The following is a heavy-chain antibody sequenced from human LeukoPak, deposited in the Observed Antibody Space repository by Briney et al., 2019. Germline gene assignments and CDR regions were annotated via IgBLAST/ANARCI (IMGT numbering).Heavy chain of an antibody. J-gene: IGHJ5*02. CDR2: IYHSGST. Sequence: SETLSLTCAVSGYSISSGYYWGWIRQPPGKGLERIGSIYHSGSTYYNPSLKSRVTISVDTSKNQFSLKLSSVTAADTAVYYCARREDFWSGSPWFDPWGQGTLVTVSS. V-gene: IGHV4-38-2*01. CDR1: GYSISSGYY. CDR3: ARREDFWSGSPWFDP. D-gene: IGHD3-3*01.